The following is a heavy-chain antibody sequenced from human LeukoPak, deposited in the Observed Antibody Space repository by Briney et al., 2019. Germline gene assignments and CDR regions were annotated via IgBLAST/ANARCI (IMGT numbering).Heavy chain of an antibody. CDR1: GYTFTSYG. CDR2: ISAYNGNT. J-gene: IGHJ6*02. Sequence: ASVKISCKASGYTFTSYGIIWVRQAPGQGLEWMGWISAYNGNTNYAQKLQGRVTMTTDTSTSTAYMELRSLRSDDTAVYYCARDSAYQLLSYYYYGMDVWGQGTTVTVSS. CDR3: ARDSAYQLLSYYYYGMDV. V-gene: IGHV1-18*01. D-gene: IGHD2-2*01.